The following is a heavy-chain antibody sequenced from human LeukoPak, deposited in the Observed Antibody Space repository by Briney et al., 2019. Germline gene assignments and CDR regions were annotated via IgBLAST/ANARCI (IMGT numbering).Heavy chain of an antibody. Sequence: SETLSLTCTVPGGSISGYYWSWIRQPPGKGLEWIGYIHYSGETNYNPSLSSRVTIAMDTSKNQFSLNLRSVTAADTAVYYCARDLTFDYWGQGALVTVSS. V-gene: IGHV4-59*12. CDR2: IHYSGET. CDR3: ARDLTFDY. J-gene: IGHJ4*02. CDR1: GGSISGYY.